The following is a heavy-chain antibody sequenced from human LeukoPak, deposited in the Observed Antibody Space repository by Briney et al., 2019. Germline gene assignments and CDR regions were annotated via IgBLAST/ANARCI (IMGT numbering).Heavy chain of an antibody. Sequence: GASVKVSCRPSGYTFTSYGIIWVRQAPGQGLEWMGWISAYNGNANYAQKLQGRVTMTTDTSTSTAYMELRSLRSDDTAVYYCARAAVTTEGVDYWGQGTLVTVSS. CDR1: GYTFTSYG. CDR2: ISAYNGNA. CDR3: ARAAVTTEGVDY. D-gene: IGHD4-17*01. J-gene: IGHJ4*02. V-gene: IGHV1-18*01.